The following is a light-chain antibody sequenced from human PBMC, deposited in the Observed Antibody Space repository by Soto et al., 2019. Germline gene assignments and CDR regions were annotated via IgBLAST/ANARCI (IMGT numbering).Light chain of an antibody. CDR2: KAS. Sequence: DIQMTHSPSTLSASVGDILTITCRASQTISSWLAWYQQKPGKAPKLLIYKASTLKSGVPSRFSGSGSGTEFTLTISSLQPDDVATYYCQQYNTYLSFGHGTKVDIK. CDR1: QTISSW. V-gene: IGKV1-5*03. J-gene: IGKJ1*01. CDR3: QQYNTYLS.